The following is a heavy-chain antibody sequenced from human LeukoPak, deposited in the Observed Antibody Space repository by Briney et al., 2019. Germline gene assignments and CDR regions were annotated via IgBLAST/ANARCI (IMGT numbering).Heavy chain of an antibody. CDR2: ISGSGGST. CDR1: GFTFSSYA. V-gene: IGHV3-23*01. Sequence: GGSLRLSCAASGFTFSSYAMSWVRQAPGKGLEWVSAISGSGGSTYYADSVKGRFTISRDNSKNTLYLQMNSLRAEDTAVYYCAKDAEEVPAAMRPDYYWYFDLWGRGTLVTVSS. CDR3: AKDAEEVPAAMRPDYYWYFDL. J-gene: IGHJ2*01. D-gene: IGHD2-2*01.